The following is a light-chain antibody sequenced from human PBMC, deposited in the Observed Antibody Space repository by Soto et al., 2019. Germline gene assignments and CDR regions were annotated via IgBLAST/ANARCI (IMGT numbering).Light chain of an antibody. V-gene: IGLV2-14*03. CDR1: SSDVGGYNY. Sequence: QSALTQPASVSGAPGQSITISCTCTSSDVGGYNYVSWYQHHPGKAPKLMIYDVSNLPSGVSNRFSGSKSGNTASLAISGLQPEDEADYYCSSYATSNTRQIVFGTGTKVTVL. CDR3: SSYATSNTRQIV. J-gene: IGLJ1*01. CDR2: DVS.